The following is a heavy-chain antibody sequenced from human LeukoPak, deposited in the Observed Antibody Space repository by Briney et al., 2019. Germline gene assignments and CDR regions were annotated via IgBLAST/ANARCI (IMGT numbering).Heavy chain of an antibody. CDR1: GFTFSSYS. Sequence: GGSLRLSWAASGFTFSSYSMNWVRQAPGKGLEWVSSIISSTSGISTADSVKGRFRISRDNDKNSMYLQMNSLRAEDKAVYYCARPRYDSSGYTYWGQGTLVTVSS. CDR3: ARPRYDSSGYTY. D-gene: IGHD3-22*01. V-gene: IGHV3-21*01. J-gene: IGHJ4*02. CDR2: IISSTSGI.